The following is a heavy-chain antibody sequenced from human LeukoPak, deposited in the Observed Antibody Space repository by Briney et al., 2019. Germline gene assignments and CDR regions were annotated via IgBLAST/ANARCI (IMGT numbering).Heavy chain of an antibody. J-gene: IGHJ4*02. CDR3: ARDLWVVGATERWGFDY. V-gene: IGHV3-66*01. CDR2: NYSGGFT. CDR1: GFNITSNY. D-gene: IGHD1-26*01. Sequence: GGSLRLSCAASGFNITSNYMNWVRQAPGKGLEWVAINYSGGFTYYRDSVKGRFTIYRDNARNSLYLQMNSLRAEDTAVYYCARDLWVVGATERWGFDYWGQGTLVTVSS.